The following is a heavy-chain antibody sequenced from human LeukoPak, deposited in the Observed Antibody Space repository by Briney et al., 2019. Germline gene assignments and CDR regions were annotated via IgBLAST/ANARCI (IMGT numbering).Heavy chain of an antibody. J-gene: IGHJ4*02. Sequence: GGSLRLSCAASGFTFSSYAMSWVRQAPGKGMEWVSAISGSGGSTYYADSLKGRFTISRDNSRDTLYLQMNSLRAEDTAVYYCAKGYYDYVWGSYYFDYWGQGTLVTVSS. V-gene: IGHV3-23*01. CDR2: ISGSGGST. CDR1: GFTFSSYA. D-gene: IGHD3-16*01. CDR3: AKGYYDYVWGSYYFDY.